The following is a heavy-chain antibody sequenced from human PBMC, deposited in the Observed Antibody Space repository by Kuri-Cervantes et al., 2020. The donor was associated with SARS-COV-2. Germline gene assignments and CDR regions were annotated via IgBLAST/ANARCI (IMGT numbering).Heavy chain of an antibody. J-gene: IGHJ4*02. Sequence: SVKVSCKASGGTFSSYAISWVRQAPGQGLEWMGGIIPIFGTANYAQKFQGRVTITADESTSTAYMELSSLRSEDTAVYHCASKKFSGTLSAFDYWGQGTLVTVSS. CDR3: ASKKFSGTLSAFDY. CDR1: GGTFSSYA. V-gene: IGHV1-69*13. D-gene: IGHD1-26*01. CDR2: IIPIFGTA.